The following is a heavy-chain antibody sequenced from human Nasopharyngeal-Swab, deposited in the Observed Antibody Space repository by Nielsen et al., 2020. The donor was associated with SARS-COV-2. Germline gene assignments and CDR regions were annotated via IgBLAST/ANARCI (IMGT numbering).Heavy chain of an antibody. D-gene: IGHD4-11*01. Sequence: SLKISCAASGFTFDDYTMHWVRQPPGEGLEWVSGINWNSGRKGYVDSVKGRFTISRDNAKNSLYLLMNSLRSEDTALYYCARGTADYSNPSFDYWGQGTLVTVPS. CDR2: INWNSGRK. CDR3: ARGTADYSNPSFDY. V-gene: IGHV3-9*01. J-gene: IGHJ4*02. CDR1: GFTFDDYT.